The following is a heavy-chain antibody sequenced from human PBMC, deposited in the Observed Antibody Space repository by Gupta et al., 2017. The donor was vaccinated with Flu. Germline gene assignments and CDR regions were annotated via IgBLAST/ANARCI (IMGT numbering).Heavy chain of an antibody. D-gene: IGHD2-21*02. CDR1: GMR. CDR3: ARGDSPEGYFDV. V-gene: IGHV2-70*04. CDR2: IDWEDDK. J-gene: IGHJ2*01. Sequence: GMRVSWIRQPPGKALEWLARIDWEDDKFYTTSLKTRLTISKDTSRNQVVLTMTNMDPVDTATYYCARGDSPEGYFDVWGPGTLVTVSS.